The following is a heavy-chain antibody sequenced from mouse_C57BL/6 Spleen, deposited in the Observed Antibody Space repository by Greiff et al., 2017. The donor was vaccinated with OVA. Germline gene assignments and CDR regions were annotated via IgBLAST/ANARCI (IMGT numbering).Heavy chain of an antibody. V-gene: IGHV5-4*01. CDR3: ARGGSPYAMDY. CDR2: ISDGGSYT. Sequence: EVQGVESGGGLVKPGGSLKLSCAASGFTFSSYAMSWVRQTPEKRLEWVATISDGGSYTYYPDNVKGRFTISRDNVKNHLYLQMSHLKSEDTAMYYCARGGSPYAMDYWGQGTSVTVSS. J-gene: IGHJ4*01. CDR1: GFTFSSYA.